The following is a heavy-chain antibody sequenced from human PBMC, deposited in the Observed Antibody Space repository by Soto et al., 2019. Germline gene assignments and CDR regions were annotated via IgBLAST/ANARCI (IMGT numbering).Heavy chain of an antibody. V-gene: IGHV1-18*01. J-gene: IGHJ4*02. CDR2: ISAYKGNT. CDR3: GRGFLFDY. Sequence: ASVKVSCKASGYTYTSYGIIWARQGPGQGLEGMGGISAYKGNTNYAQKPQGRVTMTTDTSTSTAYRGLRSLIFDDTAVYYGGRGFLFDYWRRGAWATVSS. CDR1: GYTYTSYG. D-gene: IGHD3-10*01.